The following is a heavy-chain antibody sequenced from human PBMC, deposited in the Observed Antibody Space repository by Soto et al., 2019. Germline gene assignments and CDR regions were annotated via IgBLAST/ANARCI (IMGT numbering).Heavy chain of an antibody. V-gene: IGHV3-7*01. CDR2: IKQDGSEK. D-gene: IGHD2-15*01. J-gene: IGHJ4*02. CDR1: GFTFSSYW. CDR3: AREVNGIVVVVAAFDY. Sequence: QQRGSLRLSCAASGFTFSSYWMSWVRQAPGKGLEWVANIKQDGSEKYYVDSVKGRFTISRDNAKNSLYLQMNSLRAEDTAVYYCAREVNGIVVVVAAFDYWGQGTLVTVSS.